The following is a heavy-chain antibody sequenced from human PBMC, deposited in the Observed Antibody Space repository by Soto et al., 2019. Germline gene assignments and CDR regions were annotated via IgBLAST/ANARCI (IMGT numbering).Heavy chain of an antibody. D-gene: IGHD4-17*01. CDR3: ARDPTYGGNSDWFDP. CDR2: IIPIFGTA. V-gene: IGHV1-69*06. Sequence: QVQLVQSGAEVKKPGSSVKVSCKASGGTFSSYAISWVRQAPGQGLEWMGGIIPIFGTANYAQKFQGRVTITADKSTSTAYMELSRLRSEDTAVYYCARDPTYGGNSDWFDPWGQGTLVTVSS. CDR1: GGTFSSYA. J-gene: IGHJ5*02.